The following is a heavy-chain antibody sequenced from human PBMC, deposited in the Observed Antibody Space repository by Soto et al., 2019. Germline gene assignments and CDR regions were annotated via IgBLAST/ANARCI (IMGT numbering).Heavy chain of an antibody. Sequence: SLRLSCAASGFTFRSYAMNWVRQAPGKGLEWVSAISASGGNTYFADSVKGRFTISRDNSKNTLYLQLNSLRAEDTAVYFCAKDKAIIGPYDYWGQGTLVTVSS. J-gene: IGHJ4*02. CDR2: ISASGGNT. D-gene: IGHD5-18*01. CDR3: AKDKAIIGPYDY. V-gene: IGHV3-23*01. CDR1: GFTFRSYA.